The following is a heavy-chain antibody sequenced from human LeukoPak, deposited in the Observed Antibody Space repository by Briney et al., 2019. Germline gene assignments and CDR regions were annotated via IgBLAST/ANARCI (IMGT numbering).Heavy chain of an antibody. CDR1: GGSISTYY. V-gene: IGHV4-4*07. Sequence: PSETLSLTCTISGGSISTYYWSWIRQPAGKGLEWLGRIYTSVSTNYNPSLKSRVTISVDKSKKQFSLKLSSVTAADTGVYYCARSIAVGGPQFAYYYYMDVWGKGTTVTVSS. CDR3: ARSIAVGGPQFAYYYYMDV. D-gene: IGHD6-13*01. J-gene: IGHJ6*03. CDR2: IYTSVST.